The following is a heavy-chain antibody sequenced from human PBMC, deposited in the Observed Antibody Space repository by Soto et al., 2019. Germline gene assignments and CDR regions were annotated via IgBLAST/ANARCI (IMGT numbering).Heavy chain of an antibody. CDR3: ASTLTGTLPGGWFDP. J-gene: IGHJ5*02. Sequence: PSETLSLTCTVSGGSISSGDYYWSWIRQPPGKGLEWIGYIYYSGSTYYNPSLKSRVTISVDTSKNQFSLKLSSVTAADTAVYYCASTLTGTLPGGWFDPWGQGTLVTVSS. CDR1: GGSISSGDYY. D-gene: IGHD1-20*01. CDR2: IYYSGST. V-gene: IGHV4-30-4*01.